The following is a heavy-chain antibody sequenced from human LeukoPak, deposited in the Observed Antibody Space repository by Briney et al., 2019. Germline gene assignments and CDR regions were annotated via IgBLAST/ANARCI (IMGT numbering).Heavy chain of an antibody. V-gene: IGHV4-59*01. CDR3: ARDPSGGRGSFDY. D-gene: IGHD3-16*01. J-gene: IGHJ4*02. CDR1: GGSISSYY. CDR2: IYYSGST. Sequence: PSETLSLTCTVSGGSISSYYWSWIWQPPGKGLEWIGYIYYSGSTNYNPSLKSRVTISVDTSKNQFSLKLSSVTAADTAVYYRARDPSGGRGSFDYWGQGTLVTVSS.